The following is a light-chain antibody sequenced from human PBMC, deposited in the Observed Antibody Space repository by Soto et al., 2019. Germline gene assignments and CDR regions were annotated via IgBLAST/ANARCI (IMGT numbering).Light chain of an antibody. CDR2: EVN. J-gene: IGLJ1*01. V-gene: IGLV2-14*01. Sequence: QSALTQPASVSGSPGQSITISCTGTSSDVGGYNYVSWYQQHPGQAPKLMIYEVNNRPSGVSNRFSGSKSGNTASLTISGLQAEDEADYYCSSYKSSSIDYVFGSGTKLTVL. CDR1: SSDVGGYNY. CDR3: SSYKSSSIDYV.